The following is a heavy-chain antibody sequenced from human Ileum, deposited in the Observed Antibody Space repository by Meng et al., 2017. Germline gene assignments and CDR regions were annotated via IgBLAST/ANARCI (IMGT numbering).Heavy chain of an antibody. J-gene: IGHJ4*02. V-gene: IGHV1-2*06. CDR1: GYIFNEYY. CDR3: ARSEVVTAVDY. CDR2: INPNSGAT. Sequence: SVNVSCKTSGYIFNEYYIHWVRQAPGQGLEWIGRINPNSGATNYAQQFQDRVALTRDTSLSTAYMELTSLRSDDTAIYYCARSEVVTAVDYWGQGTLVTVSS. D-gene: IGHD2-21*02.